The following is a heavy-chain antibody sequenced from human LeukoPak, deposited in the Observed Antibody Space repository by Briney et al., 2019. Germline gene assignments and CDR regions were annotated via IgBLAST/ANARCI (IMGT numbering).Heavy chain of an antibody. J-gene: IGHJ4*02. V-gene: IGHV4-34*01. CDR2: INHSGST. Sequence: PSETLSLTCAVYGGSFSGYYWSWIRQPPGKGLEWIGEINHSGSTNYNPSLKSRVTISVDTSKNQFSLKLSSVTAADTAVYYCARVYSTGWRFFDYWGQGTLVTVSS. CDR1: GGSFSGYY. D-gene: IGHD6-19*01. CDR3: ARVYSTGWRFFDY.